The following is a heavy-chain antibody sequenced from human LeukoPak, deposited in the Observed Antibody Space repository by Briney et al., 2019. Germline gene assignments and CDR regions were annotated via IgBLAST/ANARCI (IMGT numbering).Heavy chain of an antibody. D-gene: IGHD2-15*01. CDR3: AKEGSGGRGWFDP. J-gene: IGHJ5*02. V-gene: IGHV4-61*02. Sequence: SETLSLTCTVSGGSISSGSYYWSWIRQPAGKGLEWIGRIYTSGSTNYNPSLKSRVTISVDTSKNQFSLKLSSVTAADTAVYYCAKEGSGGRGWFDPWGQGTLVTVSS. CDR2: IYTSGST. CDR1: GGSISSGSYY.